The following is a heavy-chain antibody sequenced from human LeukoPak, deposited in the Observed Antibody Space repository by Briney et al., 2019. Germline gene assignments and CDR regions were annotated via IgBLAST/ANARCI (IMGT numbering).Heavy chain of an antibody. J-gene: IGHJ3*02. D-gene: IGHD5-12*01. CDR2: LYYSGST. Sequence: SETLSLTCTVSGGSISSYYWTWIRQPPGKGLEWIGSLYYSGSTNYNPSLKSRVTISVDTSKNQFSLKLGSVTAADTAVYYCARDHEDIVATIWGEGLNIWGQGTVVTVSS. CDR1: GGSISSYY. CDR3: ARDHEDIVATIWGEGLNI. V-gene: IGHV4-59*01.